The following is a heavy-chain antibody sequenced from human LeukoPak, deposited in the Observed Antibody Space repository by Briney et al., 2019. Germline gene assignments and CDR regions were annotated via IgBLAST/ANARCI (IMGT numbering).Heavy chain of an antibody. Sequence: SGGSLRLSCAGSGFTFNAYAMSWVRQAPGKWLEWVSGIGGSGFRTYYADSVKGRFTISRDNSRNTLYLQMNSLRAEDTAVYYCAKCSGYSYAFHDAFDIWGQGTVVTISS. D-gene: IGHD5-18*01. CDR1: GFTFNAYA. CDR2: IGGSGFRT. J-gene: IGHJ3*02. V-gene: IGHV3-23*01. CDR3: AKCSGYSYAFHDAFDI.